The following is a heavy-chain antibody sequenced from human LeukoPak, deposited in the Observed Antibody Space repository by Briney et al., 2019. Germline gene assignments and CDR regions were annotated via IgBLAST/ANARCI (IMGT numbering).Heavy chain of an antibody. CDR3: ARKLGYTSGQPFDY. Sequence: SETLSLTCTVSGGSVSSSNYYWDWIRQPPGKGLEWIGNVYFSGSTHYNPSLKSRLTISVDTSKNEFSLTLSSVTAAGTAVYYCARKLGYTSGQPFDYWGQGILVTVSS. CDR1: GGSVSSSNYY. D-gene: IGHD6-25*01. CDR2: VYFSGST. J-gene: IGHJ4*02. V-gene: IGHV4-39*01.